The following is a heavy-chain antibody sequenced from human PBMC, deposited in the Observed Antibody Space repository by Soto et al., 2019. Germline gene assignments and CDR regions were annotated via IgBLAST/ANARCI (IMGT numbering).Heavy chain of an antibody. Sequence: PSETLSLTCTVSGGSMSSYYWSWIRQSPGKGLKWIGSIYYSGRTNYNPALKRRVSSLVDTSKNQFSLKLTSVTAADTAVYYCARRYAIGDFYLDYWGQGTLVTVSS. CDR3: ARRYAIGDFYLDY. CDR2: IYYSGRT. J-gene: IGHJ4*02. V-gene: IGHV4-59*08. CDR1: GGSMSSYY. D-gene: IGHD2-8*01.